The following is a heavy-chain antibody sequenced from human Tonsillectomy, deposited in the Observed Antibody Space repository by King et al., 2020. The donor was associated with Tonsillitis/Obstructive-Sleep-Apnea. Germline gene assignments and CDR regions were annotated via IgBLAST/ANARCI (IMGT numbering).Heavy chain of an antibody. V-gene: IGHV1-2*02. CDR1: GYTFTGYY. CDR3: ARGGDVVVVAAHFSVY. D-gene: IGHD2-15*01. CDR2: INPNSGGT. Sequence: VQLVESGAEVKKPGASVKVSCEPSGYTFTGYYIHWVRQAPGQGLEWMGWINPNSGGTDYAQKFQGRVTMTRDTSISTAYMELSRLTSDDTAVYYCARGGDVVVVAAHFSVYWGQGTLVTVSS. J-gene: IGHJ4*02.